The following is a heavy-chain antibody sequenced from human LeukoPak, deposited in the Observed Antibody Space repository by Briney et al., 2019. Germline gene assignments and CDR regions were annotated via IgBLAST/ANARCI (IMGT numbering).Heavy chain of an antibody. V-gene: IGHV1-18*01. CDR3: ARDYQLLLLWDCFDP. Sequence: WASVKVSCKASGYTFTSYDISWVRQAPGQGLEWMGWVSADNGETNYAQKFQGRVTMTTDTSTSTAYMELRSLRSDDTAVYYCARDYQLLLLWDCFDPWGQGTLVSVSS. CDR2: VSADNGET. CDR1: GYTFTSYD. D-gene: IGHD2-2*01. J-gene: IGHJ5*02.